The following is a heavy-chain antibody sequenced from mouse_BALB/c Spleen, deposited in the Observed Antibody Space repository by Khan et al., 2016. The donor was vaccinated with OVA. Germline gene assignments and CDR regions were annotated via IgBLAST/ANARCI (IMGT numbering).Heavy chain of an antibody. CDR2: ISTYSGNT. CDR3: ATPAYDGYYDY. V-gene: IGHV1S137*01. J-gene: IGHJ2*01. CDR1: GYTFTDYA. Sequence: QVQLQQSGPELVRPGVSVKISCKGSGYTFTDYAVHWMKQSHAKSLEWIGIISTYSGNTNYNQKFKGKATMTVDKSSSTAYMELARLTSEDSAICYCATPAYDGYYDYWGQGTTLTVSS. D-gene: IGHD2-3*01.